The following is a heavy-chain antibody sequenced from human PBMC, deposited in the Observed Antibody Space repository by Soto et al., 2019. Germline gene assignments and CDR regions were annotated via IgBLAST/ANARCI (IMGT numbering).Heavy chain of an antibody. D-gene: IGHD2-2*01. J-gene: IGHJ5*02. Sequence: SETLSLTCTVSGGSISSGDYYWSGIRQPPGKGLEWIGYIYYSGSTYYNPSLKSRVTISVDTSKNQFSLKLSSVTAADTAVYYCARQGYCSSTSCYNWFDPWGQGTLVTVSS. CDR1: GGSISSGDYY. CDR3: ARQGYCSSTSCYNWFDP. V-gene: IGHV4-30-4*01. CDR2: IYYSGST.